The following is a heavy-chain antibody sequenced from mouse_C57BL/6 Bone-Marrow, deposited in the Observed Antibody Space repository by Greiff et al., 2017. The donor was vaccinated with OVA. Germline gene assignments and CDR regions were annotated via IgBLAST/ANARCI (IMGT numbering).Heavy chain of an antibody. CDR1: GYTFTSYG. CDR3: ARNGDQFAY. D-gene: IGHD2-13*01. J-gene: IGHJ3*01. CDR2: IYPRSGNT. V-gene: IGHV1-81*01. Sequence: VQLQQSGAELARPGASVKLSCKASGYTFTSYGISWVKQRTGQGLEWIGEIYPRSGNTYYNEKFKGKATLTADKSSSTAYMELRSLTSEDSAVYFCARNGDQFAYWGQGTLGTVSA.